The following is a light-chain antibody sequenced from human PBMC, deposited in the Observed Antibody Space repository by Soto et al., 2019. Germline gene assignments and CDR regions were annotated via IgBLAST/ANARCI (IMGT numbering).Light chain of an antibody. CDR2: KLS. CDR3: MQATQFTWT. V-gene: IGKV2-24*01. Sequence: DIVMTQTPLSSPVTLGQPASISCRSSQGLVYSDGDTYLSWLQQRPGQPPRLLIYKLSNRFSGVPDRFSGSGAGTDFTLKISRVEAEDVGVYYCMQATQFTWTFGQGTKVEIK. CDR1: QGLVYSDGDTY. J-gene: IGKJ1*01.